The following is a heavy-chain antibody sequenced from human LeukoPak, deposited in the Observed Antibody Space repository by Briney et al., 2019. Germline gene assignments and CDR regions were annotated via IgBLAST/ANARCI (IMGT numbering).Heavy chain of an antibody. CDR1: GFTFRSYS. CDR2: ITSSGSHM. J-gene: IGHJ4*02. V-gene: IGHV3-21*01. Sequence: PGGSLRLSCAASGFTFRSYSMNWVCQAPGKRLEWLSSITSSGSHMYYADSVKGRFTISRDNAKSSLYLQMNSLSAEDTAVYYCASFMTTVTIPDYWGQGTLVTVSS. D-gene: IGHD4-17*01. CDR3: ASFMTTVTIPDY.